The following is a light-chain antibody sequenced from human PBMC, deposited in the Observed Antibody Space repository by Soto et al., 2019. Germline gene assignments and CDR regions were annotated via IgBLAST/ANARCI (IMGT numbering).Light chain of an antibody. Sequence: EIVMTQSPATLSVSPGERATLSCRASQSVSVNLAWYQQKPGQAPRLLIYGASTRATGIPARFSGGGSGTVFTLTISSLQSEDFAVYYCQQYNDWPPWTFGQGTKVDI. CDR3: QQYNDWPPWT. CDR2: GAS. J-gene: IGKJ1*01. CDR1: QSVSVN. V-gene: IGKV3-15*01.